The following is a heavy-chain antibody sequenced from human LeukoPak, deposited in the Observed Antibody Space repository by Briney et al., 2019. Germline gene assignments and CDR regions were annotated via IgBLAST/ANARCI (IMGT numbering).Heavy chain of an antibody. J-gene: IGHJ5*02. CDR3: AREARDMVRGVINWFDP. CDR2: IYDSGST. V-gene: IGHV4-59*12. CDR1: GGSISSYY. Sequence: SETLSLTCTVSGGSISSYYWSWIRQPPGKGLEWIGYIYDSGSTNYNPSLKSRVTISVDTSKNQFSLKLSSVTAADTAVYYCAREARDMVRGVINWFDPWGQGTLVTVSS. D-gene: IGHD3-10*01.